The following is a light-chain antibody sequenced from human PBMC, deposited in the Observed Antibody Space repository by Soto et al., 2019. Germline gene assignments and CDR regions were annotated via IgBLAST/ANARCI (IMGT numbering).Light chain of an antibody. CDR1: SSDVGGYNY. J-gene: IGLJ1*01. CDR3: SSYAGSNNFEV. V-gene: IGLV2-8*01. CDR2: EVS. Sequence: QSVLTQPPSASGSPGQSVIISCTGTSSDVGGYNYVSWYQQHPGKAPKLMIYEVSKRPSGVPDRFSGSKSGNTASLTVSGLQAEDEADYYCSSYAGSNNFEVFGTGTKVTVL.